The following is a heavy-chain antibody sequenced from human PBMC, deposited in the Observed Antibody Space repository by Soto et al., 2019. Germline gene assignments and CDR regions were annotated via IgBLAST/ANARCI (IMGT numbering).Heavy chain of an antibody. D-gene: IGHD6-6*01. J-gene: IGHJ6*02. CDR2: IWYDGGNK. Sequence: QVPLVESGGGVVQPGRSLRLCCAASGFTFRSYGIHWVRQAPGKGLEWVAVIWYDGGNKHYADSVKGRFTISRDNSKNTLYLQMKSLRAAYTPVYYCARVTYSSSAAPFRYYGMDVWGQGTTVTVSS. CDR3: ARVTYSSSAAPFRYYGMDV. CDR1: GFTFRSYG. V-gene: IGHV3-33*01.